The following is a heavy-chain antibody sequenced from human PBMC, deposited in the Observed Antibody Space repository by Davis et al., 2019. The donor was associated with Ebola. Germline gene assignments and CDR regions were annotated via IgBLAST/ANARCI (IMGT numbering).Heavy chain of an antibody. V-gene: IGHV3-30*02. CDR2: IRYDGGNK. CDR1: GFTFSSYG. CDR3: AKDVAPFDWLLPFDS. D-gene: IGHD3-9*01. Sequence: GESLKISCAASGFTFSSYGMHWVRQAPGKGLEWVAFIRYDGGNKYYADSVKGRFTISRDNSKNTLYLQMNSLRSEDTAVYYCAKDVAPFDWLLPFDSCGQGTLVTVSS. J-gene: IGHJ4*02.